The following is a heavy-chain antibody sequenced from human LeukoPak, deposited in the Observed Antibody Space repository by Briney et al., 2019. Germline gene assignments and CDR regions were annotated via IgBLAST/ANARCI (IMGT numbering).Heavy chain of an antibody. Sequence: GGSLRLSCAASGFTFSSYWLHWVRQAPGKGLVWVSRINSDGSSTSYADSVKGRFTISRGNAKNTLYLQMNSLRTPDTAVCYRARLEIGGDSYGYFYWRQGPLVTVSS. CDR3: ARLEIGGDSYGYFY. V-gene: IGHV3-74*01. D-gene: IGHD5-18*01. J-gene: IGHJ4*02. CDR2: INSDGSST. CDR1: GFTFSSYW.